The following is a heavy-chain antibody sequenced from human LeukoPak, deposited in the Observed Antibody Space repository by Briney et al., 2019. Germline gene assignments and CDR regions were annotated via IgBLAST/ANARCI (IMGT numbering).Heavy chain of an antibody. Sequence: GGSLRLSCAASRFTFSSYSMNWVRQAPGKGLEWVSSISSSGNYIYYADSVEGRFTISRDNATNSLYLQMNSLRAEDTAVYYCARDSIQQQLVLEDRGYPYYFEHWGQGTLVTVSS. CDR1: RFTFSSYS. CDR2: ISSSGNYI. J-gene: IGHJ4*02. D-gene: IGHD6-13*01. V-gene: IGHV3-21*01. CDR3: ARDSIQQQLVLEDRGYPYYFEH.